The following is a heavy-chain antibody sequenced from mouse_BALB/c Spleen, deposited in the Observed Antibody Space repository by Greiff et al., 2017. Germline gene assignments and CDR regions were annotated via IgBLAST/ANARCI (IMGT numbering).Heavy chain of an antibody. V-gene: IGHV5-9-4*01. CDR1: GFTFSSYA. CDR2: ISSGGSYT. CDR3: ARDDRDAMDY. Sequence: EVKLVESGGGLVKPGGSLKLSCAASGFTFSSYAMSWVRQSPEKRLEWVAEISSGGSYTYYPDTVTGRFTISRDNAKNTLYLEMSSLRSEDTAMYYCARDDRDAMDYWGQGTSVTVSS. J-gene: IGHJ4*01.